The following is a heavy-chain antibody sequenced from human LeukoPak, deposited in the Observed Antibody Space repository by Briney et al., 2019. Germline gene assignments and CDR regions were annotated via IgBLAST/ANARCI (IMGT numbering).Heavy chain of an antibody. CDR3: ARDITIAAQYYYYYYMDV. V-gene: IGHV1-69*13. D-gene: IGHD6-6*01. Sequence: SVKVSCKASGGTFSSYAISWVRQAPGQGLEWMGGIIPIFGTANYAQKFQGRVTITADESTSTAYMELRSLRSDDTAVYYCARDITIAAQYYYYYYMDVWGKGTTVTVSS. J-gene: IGHJ6*03. CDR2: IIPIFGTA. CDR1: GGTFSSYA.